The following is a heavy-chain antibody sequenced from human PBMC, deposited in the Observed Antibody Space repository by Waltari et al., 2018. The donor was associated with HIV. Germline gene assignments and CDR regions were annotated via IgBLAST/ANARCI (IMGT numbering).Heavy chain of an antibody. J-gene: IGHJ3*02. CDR3: ATGAIDAFEI. CDR2: VKSDGVTT. Sequence: EEQLVESGGGLVQPGGSLRLSCAASGFSISNYWMHWVRQAPGKGLECVSCVKSDGVTTKYADSVKGRFTISRDNAKNTVYLQMNSLRAEDTAVYYCATGAIDAFEIWGQGTKVTVSS. V-gene: IGHV3-74*03. CDR1: GFSISNYW. D-gene: IGHD1-26*01.